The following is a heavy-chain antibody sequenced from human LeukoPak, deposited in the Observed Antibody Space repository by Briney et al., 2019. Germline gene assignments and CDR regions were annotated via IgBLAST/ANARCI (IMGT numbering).Heavy chain of an antibody. V-gene: IGHV3-30*18. D-gene: IGHD6-19*01. Sequence: GGSLRLSCAASGFTFSSYGMHWVRQAPGKGLEWVAVISYDGSNKYYADSVKGRFTISRDNSKNTLYPQMNSLRAEDTAVYYCAKDGASRGEEFDPWGQGTLVTVSS. CDR1: GFTFSSYG. CDR2: ISYDGSNK. CDR3: AKDGASRGEEFDP. J-gene: IGHJ5*02.